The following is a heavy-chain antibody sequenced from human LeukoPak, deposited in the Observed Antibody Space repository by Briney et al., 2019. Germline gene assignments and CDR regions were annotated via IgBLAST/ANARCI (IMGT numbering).Heavy chain of an antibody. Sequence: GGSLRLSCAAYGFSFSGYWMSWVRQAPGKGLEWVANIEPDGSEKYYVDSMVGRFTISRDNAKNSLYLEMNSLRAEDTAVCYCARDRTRHPYWGQGTLVTVSS. D-gene: IGHD3/OR15-3a*01. CDR2: IEPDGSEK. CDR1: GFSFSGYW. V-gene: IGHV3-7*05. J-gene: IGHJ4*02. CDR3: ARDRTRHPY.